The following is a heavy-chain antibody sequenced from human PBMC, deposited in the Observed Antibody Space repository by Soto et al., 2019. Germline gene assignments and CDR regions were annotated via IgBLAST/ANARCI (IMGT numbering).Heavy chain of an antibody. CDR1: GFTFSNFA. D-gene: IGHD3-3*01. CDR2: ISAGGTT. V-gene: IGHV3-23*01. CDR3: AKRHGDKMWRCSYH. Sequence: EVQLLESGGGLVQAGGSLRLSCAASGFTFSNFAMNWVRQAPGKGLEWVSGISAGGTTYYEDYVRGRFTISRDNSKNTEYLPMNSLRADDTALEFCAKRHGDKMWRCSYHWGQGTLGIVSS. J-gene: IGHJ4*02.